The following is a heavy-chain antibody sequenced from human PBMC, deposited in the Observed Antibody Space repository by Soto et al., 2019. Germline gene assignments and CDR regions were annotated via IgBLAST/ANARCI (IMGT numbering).Heavy chain of an antibody. V-gene: IGHV4-30-2*01. CDR2: MYHSGST. D-gene: IGHD1-26*01. Sequence: SETLSLTCAVSGGSISSGGYSWSWIRQPPGKGLEWIGYMYHSGSTNYNPSLRSRVTISVDTSKNQFSLKLNSVTAADTAVYYCARVNGGVGASFDSWGQGARVTVSS. CDR3: ARVNGGVGASFDS. CDR1: GGSISSGGYS. J-gene: IGHJ4*02.